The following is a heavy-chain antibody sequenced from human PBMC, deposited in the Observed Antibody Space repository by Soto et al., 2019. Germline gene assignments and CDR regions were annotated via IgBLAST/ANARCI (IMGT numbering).Heavy chain of an antibody. J-gene: IGHJ5*02. CDR1: GGSISSSGYY. V-gene: IGHV4-39*01. Sequence: QLQLQESGPGLVKPSETLSLTCTVSGGSISSSGYYWGWIRQPPGKGLEWIGSIYYSGSTYYNPSLKSRVTISVDTAKNQFSLKLSSVTAADTAVYYCATAIAAAGTNWFDPWGQGTLVTVSS. CDR3: ATAIAAAGTNWFDP. CDR2: IYYSGST. D-gene: IGHD6-13*01.